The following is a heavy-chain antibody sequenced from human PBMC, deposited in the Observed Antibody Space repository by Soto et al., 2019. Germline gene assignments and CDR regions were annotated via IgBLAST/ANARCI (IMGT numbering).Heavy chain of an antibody. V-gene: IGHV3-13*01. CDR1: GFILSTHD. Sequence: QLVASGGGLVQPGGSLRLSCVASGFILSTHDLHWVRDTPGEGLEWVSGIGTLGDTFYGASVKGRFTISRENAKNSLYLHMNSLTVGDTAVYYCVRGRSFDFASTPPPTFGPWGQGTLVTVSS. CDR3: VRGRSFDFASTPPPTFGP. J-gene: IGHJ5*02. D-gene: IGHD3-9*01. CDR2: IGTLGDT.